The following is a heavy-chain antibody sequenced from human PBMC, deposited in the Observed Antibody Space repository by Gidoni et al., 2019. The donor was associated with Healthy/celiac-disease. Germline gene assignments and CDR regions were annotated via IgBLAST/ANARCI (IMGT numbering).Heavy chain of an antibody. CDR2: IYYSGST. CDR3: ARGSGFITLYYFDY. Sequence: QVQLQESGPGLVKPSETLSLTCTVSGGSISSYYWSWIRQPPGKGLEWIGYIYYSGSTNYNPSLKSRVTISVDTSKNQFSLKLSSVTAADTAVYYCARGSGFITLYYFDYWGQGTLVTVSS. V-gene: IGHV4-59*01. D-gene: IGHD3-22*01. CDR1: GGSISSYY. J-gene: IGHJ4*02.